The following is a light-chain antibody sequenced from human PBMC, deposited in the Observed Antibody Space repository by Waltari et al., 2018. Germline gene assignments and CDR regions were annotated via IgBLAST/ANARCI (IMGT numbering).Light chain of an antibody. CDR1: QSISKV. Sequence: DIQMTQSPSTLSAFVGDRVTITCRASQSISKVLAWYQLKPGKAPKLLIYGASTLDGGVPSRCSGSGSGAEFTLTISSLQPDDVATYHCHQYHTYLWTFGQGTKVEIK. CDR3: HQYHTYLWT. CDR2: GAS. J-gene: IGKJ1*01. V-gene: IGKV1-5*01.